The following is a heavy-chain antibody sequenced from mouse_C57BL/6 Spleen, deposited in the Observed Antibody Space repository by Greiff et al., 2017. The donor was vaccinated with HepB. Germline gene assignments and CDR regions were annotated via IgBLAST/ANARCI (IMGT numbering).Heavy chain of an antibody. CDR3: AKKADVYYAMDY. V-gene: IGHV2-4*01. CDR2: IWSGGST. J-gene: IGHJ4*01. CDR1: GFSLTSYG. Sequence: QVQLKESGPGLVAPSQSLSITCTVSGFSLTSYGVHWVRQPPGKGLEWLGVIWSGGSTDYNAAFISRLSISKDNSKSQVFFKMNSLQADDTAIYYCAKKADVYYAMDYWGQGTSVTVSS.